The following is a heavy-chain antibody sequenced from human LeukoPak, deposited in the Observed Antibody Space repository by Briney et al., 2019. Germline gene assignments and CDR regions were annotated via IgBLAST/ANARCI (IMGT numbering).Heavy chain of an antibody. D-gene: IGHD5-12*01. Sequence: PSETLSLTCTVSGGSISSSSYYWGWIRQPPGKGLEWIGSIYYSGSTYCNPSLKSRVTISVDTSKNQFSLKLSSVTAADTAVYYCAGQGIVATSNWFDPWGQGTLVTVSS. CDR2: IYYSGST. CDR1: GGSISSSSYY. V-gene: IGHV4-39*01. CDR3: AGQGIVATSNWFDP. J-gene: IGHJ5*02.